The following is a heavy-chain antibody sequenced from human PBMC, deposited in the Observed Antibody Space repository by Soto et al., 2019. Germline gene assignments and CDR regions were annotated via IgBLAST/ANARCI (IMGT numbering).Heavy chain of an antibody. D-gene: IGHD2-2*01. CDR1: GYTFTSYD. CDR3: ARGLSAYCSSTSCYGGDWFDP. J-gene: IGHJ5*02. CDR2: MNPNSGNT. Sequence: QVQLVQSGAEVKKPGASVQVSCKASGYTFTSYDINWVRQATGQGLEWMGWMNPNSGNTGYAQKFQGRVTMTRNTAISTAYMELSSLRSEDTAVYYCARGLSAYCSSTSCYGGDWFDPWGQGTLVTVSS. V-gene: IGHV1-8*01.